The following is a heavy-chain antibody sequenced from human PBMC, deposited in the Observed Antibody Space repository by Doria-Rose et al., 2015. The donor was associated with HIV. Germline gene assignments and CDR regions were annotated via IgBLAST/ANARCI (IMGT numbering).Heavy chain of an antibody. J-gene: IGHJ4*02. V-gene: IGHV2-26*01. CDR3: ARIKSSRWYHKYYFDF. CDR1: GVSLSSPGMG. CDR2: IFSDDER. D-gene: IGHD6-13*01. Sequence: QVTLRESGPVLVKPTETLTLTCTVSGVSLSSPGMGVSWIRLPPGKALEWLANIFSDDERSYKTSLKSRLTISRGTSKSQVVLTMTDMDPVDTATYYCARIKSSRWYHKYYFDFWGQGTLVTVSA.